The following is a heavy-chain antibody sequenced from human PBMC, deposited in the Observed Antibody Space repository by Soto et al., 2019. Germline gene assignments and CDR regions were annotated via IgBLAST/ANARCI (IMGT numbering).Heavy chain of an antibody. J-gene: IGHJ4*02. D-gene: IGHD3-10*01. Sequence: QVQLVESGGGVVQPGRSLRLSCAASGFTFSSYGMHWVRQAPGKGLEWVAVISYDGSNKYYADSVKGRFTISRDNSKNTLYLQMNSLSAEATAGYYCAKEPWVGELLSASVYWGQGTLVTVSA. V-gene: IGHV3-30*18. CDR3: AKEPWVGELLSASVY. CDR2: ISYDGSNK. CDR1: GFTFSSYG.